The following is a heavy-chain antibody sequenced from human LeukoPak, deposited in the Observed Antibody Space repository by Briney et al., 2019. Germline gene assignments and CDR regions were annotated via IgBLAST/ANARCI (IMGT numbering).Heavy chain of an antibody. D-gene: IGHD3-16*01. V-gene: IGHV3-30*02. CDR2: IRNDGTVQ. CDR1: GFTFNNYA. J-gene: IGHJ4*02. CDR3: ARGENTYIDY. Sequence: GGSLRPSCAASGFTFNNYAIHWVRRAPGKGLKWMTFIRNDGTVQYYADSVKGRFTISRDNSKNTLYLQMNSLRAEDTAVYYCARGENTYIDYWGQGTLVTVSS.